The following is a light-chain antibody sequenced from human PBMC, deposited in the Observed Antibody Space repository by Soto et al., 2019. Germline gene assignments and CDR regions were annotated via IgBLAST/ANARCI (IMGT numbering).Light chain of an antibody. CDR2: KAS. Sequence: DIQMTQSPSTVSASLEDRVTITCRASQTIDRWLAWYQQKPGQPPKLVIYKASILETGVPSTFSGSGSGTEFTLTISSLQPDDFATYFCQQYDSYSWTFGQGTKVEVK. J-gene: IGKJ1*01. CDR3: QQYDSYSWT. V-gene: IGKV1-5*03. CDR1: QTIDRW.